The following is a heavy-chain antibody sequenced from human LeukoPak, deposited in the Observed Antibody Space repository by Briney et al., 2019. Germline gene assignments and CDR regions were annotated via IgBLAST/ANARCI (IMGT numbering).Heavy chain of an antibody. CDR3: AKVRTGYYYAVLDY. J-gene: IGHJ4*02. CDR2: ISCSGGST. V-gene: IGHV3-23*01. Sequence: GGSLRLSCAASGFTFSSYCMSWVRQAPGKGLEWVSAISCSGGSTYYADSVKGRFTISSDNSKNTLYLQMNSLRAEDTAVYYCAKVRTGYYYAVLDYWGQGTLVSVSS. D-gene: IGHD3-22*01. CDR1: GFTFSSYC.